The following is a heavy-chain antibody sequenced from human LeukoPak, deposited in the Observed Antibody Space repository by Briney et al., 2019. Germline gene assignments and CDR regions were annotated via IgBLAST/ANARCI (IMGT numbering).Heavy chain of an antibody. Sequence: GGSLRLSCAASGFTFDDYAMHWVRQAPGKGLEWVSGISWNSGSIGYADSVKGRFTISRDNAKNSLYLQMNSLRAEDTALYYCAKTPMDRYCSSTSCYYFGYWGQGTLVTVSS. D-gene: IGHD2-2*01. CDR3: AKTPMDRYCSSTSCYYFGY. J-gene: IGHJ4*02. CDR1: GFTFDDYA. CDR2: ISWNSGSI. V-gene: IGHV3-9*01.